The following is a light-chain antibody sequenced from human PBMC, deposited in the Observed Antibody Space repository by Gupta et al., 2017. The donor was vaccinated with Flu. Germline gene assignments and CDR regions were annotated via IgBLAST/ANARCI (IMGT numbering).Light chain of an antibody. J-gene: IGLJ2*01. CDR3: SSYTSSSIVV. Sequence: QSALTQPASVSGSPGQSITISCTATSSDVGGYNYVSWYQQHPGKAPKLMIYEVSNRPSGVSNRFSGSKSGNTASLTISGLQAEDEADYYCSSYTSSSIVVFGGGTKLTVL. CDR1: SSDVGGYNY. CDR2: EVS. V-gene: IGLV2-14*01.